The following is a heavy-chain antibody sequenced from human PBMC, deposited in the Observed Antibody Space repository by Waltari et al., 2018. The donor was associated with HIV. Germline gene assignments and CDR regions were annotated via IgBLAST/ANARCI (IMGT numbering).Heavy chain of an antibody. V-gene: IGHV1-69*01. CDR3: ARTMDHVDTVMERYWYFDL. CDR1: GGTFRSYA. J-gene: IGHJ2*01. Sequence: QVQLVQSGAEVKKPGSSVKVSCKASGGTFRSYAISWVRKAPGQGLEWMGGIIPIFGTTNYAQKFQGRVTITADESTSTAYMELSSLRSEDTAVYYCARTMDHVDTVMERYWYFDLWGRGTLVTVSS. D-gene: IGHD5-18*01. CDR2: IIPIFGTT.